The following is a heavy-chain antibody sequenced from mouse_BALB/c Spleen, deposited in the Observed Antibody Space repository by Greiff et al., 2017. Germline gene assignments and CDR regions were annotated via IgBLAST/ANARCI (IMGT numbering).Heavy chain of an antibody. D-gene: IGHD2-10*01. V-gene: IGHV4-1*02. J-gene: IGHJ1*01. Sequence: EVKLMESGGGLVQPGGSLKLSCAASGFDFSRYWMSWVRQAPGKGLEWIGEINPDSSTINYTPSLKDKFIISRDNAKNTLYLQMSKVRSEDTALYYCARGLLWSYWYFDVWGAGTTVTVSS. CDR1: GFDFSRYW. CDR3: ARGLLWSYWYFDV. CDR2: INPDSSTI.